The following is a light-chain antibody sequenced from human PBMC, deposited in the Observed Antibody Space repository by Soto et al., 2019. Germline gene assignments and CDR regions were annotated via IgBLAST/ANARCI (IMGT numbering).Light chain of an antibody. V-gene: IGKV1-5*03. CDR1: QYISSW. CDR3: QQYNSQRT. CDR2: KAS. J-gene: IGKJ1*01. Sequence: DIPMTQSPSTLSASVGDRVTITCRASQYISSWLAWYQQKPGKAPKLLIYKASSLESGFPSRFSGSGSGTEFTLTISSLQPDDFATYYCQQYNSQRTFGQGTKVEIK.